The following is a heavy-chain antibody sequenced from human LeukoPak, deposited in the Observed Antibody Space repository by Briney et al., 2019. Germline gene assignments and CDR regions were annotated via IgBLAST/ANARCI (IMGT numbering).Heavy chain of an antibody. CDR1: GGSFSGYF. Sequence: SETLSLTCAGYGGSFSGYFWSWIRQPPGKGREGIGEINHSGRTKYNPSLKSRVTISVDTSNNQVSLKLSSVTAADTAVYYCARGALDYGDYDDYFDYWGQGTLVTVSS. CDR3: ARGALDYGDYDDYFDY. J-gene: IGHJ4*02. V-gene: IGHV4-34*01. CDR2: INHSGRT. D-gene: IGHD4-17*01.